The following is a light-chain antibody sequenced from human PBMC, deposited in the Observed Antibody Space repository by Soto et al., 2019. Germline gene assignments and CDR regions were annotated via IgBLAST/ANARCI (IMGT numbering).Light chain of an antibody. J-gene: IGKJ1*01. Sequence: EIVLTQSPATLSLSPGERATLSCRASHTVGSYLAWFQQTPGQAPRLLIYDTSNRAAGIPARFSGSGSGTDFTLTISSLETEDFAIYYWQQRSDWPPTFGQGTKVEIK. CDR3: QQRSDWPPT. V-gene: IGKV3-11*01. CDR1: HTVGSY. CDR2: DTS.